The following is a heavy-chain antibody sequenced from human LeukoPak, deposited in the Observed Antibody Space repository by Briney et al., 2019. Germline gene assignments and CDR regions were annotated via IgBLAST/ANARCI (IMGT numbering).Heavy chain of an antibody. CDR2: IYYSVST. CDR3: ARGRYDSTGDYSYYYMDV. CDR1: GGPISSSNDY. D-gene: IGHD3-22*01. J-gene: IGHJ6*03. Sequence: PSETLSLTFTVSGGPISSSNDYWGWIRQPPGKGLEWLGTIYYSVSTYYTPSLNSQVTISEDTSKNQFSLKLSSVTAADTAVYYCARGRYDSTGDYSYYYMDVWGKGTTVTVSS. V-gene: IGHV4-39*07.